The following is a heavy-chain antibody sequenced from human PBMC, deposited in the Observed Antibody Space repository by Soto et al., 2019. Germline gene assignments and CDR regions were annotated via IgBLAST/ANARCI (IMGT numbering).Heavy chain of an antibody. D-gene: IGHD5-12*01. J-gene: IGHJ3*02. CDR1: GFTVSTYW. CDR2: INSDGSRT. V-gene: IGHV3-74*01. Sequence: EVQLVQSGGGLVQPGGSLRLSCAASGFTVSTYWVHWVRQVPGKGLLWVSRINSDGSRTTYADSVKGRFTIARDNAKNTLYLKMNSLRVEDTAVYYCARALVAKDAFDIWGQGTVVTVSS. CDR3: ARALVAKDAFDI.